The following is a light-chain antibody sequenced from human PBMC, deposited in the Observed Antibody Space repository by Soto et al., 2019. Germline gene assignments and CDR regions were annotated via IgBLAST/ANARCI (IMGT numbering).Light chain of an antibody. V-gene: IGKV1-27*01. CDR1: QGISNY. CDR3: QKYNSAAYA. CDR2: AAS. J-gene: IGKJ2*01. Sequence: QISHSPSSLSASVGDRVTITCRASQGISNYLAWYQQKPGKIPKLLIYAASTLQSGVPSRFSGSGSGTDFTLTISSLQPEDVATYYCQKYNSAAYAFGQGTNVDIK.